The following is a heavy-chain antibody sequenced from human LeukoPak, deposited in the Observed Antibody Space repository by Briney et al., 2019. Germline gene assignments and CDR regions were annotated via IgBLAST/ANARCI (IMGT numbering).Heavy chain of an antibody. D-gene: IGHD6-19*01. J-gene: IGHJ3*02. V-gene: IGHV4-30-2*01. CDR3: ARLYSSGYDAFDI. CDR2: IYHSGST. Sequence: SETLSLTCTVSGGSISSGGYYWSWIRQPPGKGLEWIGYIYHSGSTYYNPSLKSRVTISVDTSKNQFSLKLSSVTAADTAVYYCARLYSSGYDAFDIWGQGTMVTVSS. CDR1: GGSISSGGYY.